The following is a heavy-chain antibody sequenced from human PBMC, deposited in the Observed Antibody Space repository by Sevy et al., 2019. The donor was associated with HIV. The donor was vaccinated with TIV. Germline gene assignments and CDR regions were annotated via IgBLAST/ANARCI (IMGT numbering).Heavy chain of an antibody. CDR2: ISGTGGRT. V-gene: IGHV3-23*01. CDR1: GFTFSSYA. CDR3: AKGVIAAAGTYFDY. Sequence: GGSLRLSCAASGFTFSSYAMSWVRQAPGKGLEWVSAISGTGGRTYYADSVKGRFTISRDNSKNTLYLQMNSLRAEDTAVYYCAKGVIAAAGTYFDYWGQGTLVTVSS. D-gene: IGHD6-13*01. J-gene: IGHJ4*02.